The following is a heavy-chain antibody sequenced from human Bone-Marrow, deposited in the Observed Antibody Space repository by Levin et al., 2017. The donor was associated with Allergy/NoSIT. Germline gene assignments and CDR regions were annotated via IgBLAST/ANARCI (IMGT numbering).Heavy chain of an antibody. CDR1: GFDLSEHY. Sequence: GGSLRLSCTASGFDLSEHYMSWVRQAPGKGLEWVSYIGAASTRINYTDSVKGRFTVSRDNAKNSLYLQMNGLRAEDTGVYYCARDHHYNWHDGHGALWGHGTLVHVSS. J-gene: IGHJ4*03. CDR3: ARDHHYNWHDGHGAL. CDR2: IGAASTRI. V-gene: IGHV3-11*01. D-gene: IGHD1-1*01.